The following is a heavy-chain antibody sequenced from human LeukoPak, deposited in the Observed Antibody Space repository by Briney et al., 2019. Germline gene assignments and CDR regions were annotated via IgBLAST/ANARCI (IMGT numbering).Heavy chain of an antibody. CDR1: GGTFSSYA. D-gene: IGHD2/OR15-2a*01. CDR2: IIPIFGTA. Sequence: SVKVPCKASGGTFSSYAISWVRQAPGQGLEWMGRIIPIFGTANYAQKFQGRVTITTDESTSTAYMELSSLRSEDTAVYYCARDPQPTLSYGYWGQGTLVTVSS. J-gene: IGHJ4*02. CDR3: ARDPQPTLSYGY. V-gene: IGHV1-69*05.